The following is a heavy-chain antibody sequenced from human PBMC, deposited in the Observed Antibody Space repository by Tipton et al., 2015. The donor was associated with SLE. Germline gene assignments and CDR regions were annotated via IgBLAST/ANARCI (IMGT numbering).Heavy chain of an antibody. D-gene: IGHD1-20*01. V-gene: IGHV4-38-2*01. J-gene: IGHJ4*02. CDR1: GYSISNFYY. CDR3: ARTPLGSNWNDLGYFDY. Sequence: TLSLTCAVSGYSISNFYYWGWIRQPPGKGLEWIGSIYHSGSTYYNPSLKSRVTISVDTSEKQFSLKLTSVSVADTAVYYCARTPLGSNWNDLGYFDYWGQGTLVTVSS. CDR2: IYHSGST.